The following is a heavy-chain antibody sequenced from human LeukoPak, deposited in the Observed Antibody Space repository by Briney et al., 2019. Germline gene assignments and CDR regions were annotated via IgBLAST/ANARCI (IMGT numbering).Heavy chain of an antibody. V-gene: IGHV3-48*03. D-gene: IGHD3-9*01. CDR3: ARDGMRYDILTGRLGGGLDY. Sequence: GGSLRLSCAASGFTFSSYEMNWVRQAPGKGLEWVSYISRSGTAIYYADSVKGRFTISRDNAKNSLYLQMNSLRAEDTAVYYCARDGMRYDILTGRLGGGLDYWGQGTLVTVSS. CDR1: GFTFSSYE. J-gene: IGHJ4*02. CDR2: ISRSGTAI.